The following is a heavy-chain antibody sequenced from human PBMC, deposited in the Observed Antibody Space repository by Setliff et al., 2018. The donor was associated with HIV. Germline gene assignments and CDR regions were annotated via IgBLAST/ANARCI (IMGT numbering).Heavy chain of an antibody. V-gene: IGHV3-23*01. Sequence: GGSLRLSCAASGFTFSNFAINWVRQAPGKGLEWVSTISGRGTNTYYADSVKGRCTISRDNSKNTLSLQLNSLTAEDSAVDYCVRDALFFDGGRCSAFSWLDSWGQGTLVTVSS. D-gene: IGHD2-15*01. J-gene: IGHJ5*01. CDR2: ISGRGTNT. CDR1: GFTFSNFA. CDR3: VRDALFFDGGRCSAFSWLDS.